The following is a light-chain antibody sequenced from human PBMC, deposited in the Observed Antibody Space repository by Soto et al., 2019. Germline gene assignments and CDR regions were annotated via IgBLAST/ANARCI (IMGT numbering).Light chain of an antibody. Sequence: DIQMTQSPSSLSASVGDRVTITCRASQGIRNDLAWYQQKPRKAPKRLIYAASSLQSGVPSRFSGSGSGTDFTLTISSLQPEDFATYYCLQHNTYPRTFGQGTKVAIK. CDR3: LQHNTYPRT. J-gene: IGKJ1*01. CDR2: AAS. V-gene: IGKV1-17*01. CDR1: QGIRND.